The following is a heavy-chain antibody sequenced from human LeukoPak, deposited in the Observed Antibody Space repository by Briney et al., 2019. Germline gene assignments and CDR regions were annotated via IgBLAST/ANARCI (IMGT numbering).Heavy chain of an antibody. CDR2: INHSGST. D-gene: IGHD2-2*02. Sequence: SETLSLTCAVYGGSFSGYYWSWIRQPPGKGLEWIGEINHSGSTNYNPSLKSRVTISVVTSKNQFSLKLSSVTAADTAVYYCASIVVVPAAIRWFDPWGQGTLVTVSS. J-gene: IGHJ5*02. CDR1: GGSFSGYY. CDR3: ASIVVVPAAIRWFDP. V-gene: IGHV4-34*01.